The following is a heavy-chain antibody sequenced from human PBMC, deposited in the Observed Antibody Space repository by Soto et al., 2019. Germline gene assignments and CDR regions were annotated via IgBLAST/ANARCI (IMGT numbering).Heavy chain of an antibody. CDR1: GFTFSRYG. J-gene: IGHJ6*02. CDR3: AKGARGEAADYGMDV. V-gene: IGHV3-30*18. CDR2: ISKIGSIK. D-gene: IGHD2-15*01. Sequence: QVQLVESGGGVVQPGRSLRLSCAASGFTFSRYGMHWVRQAPGKGLGWVAVISKIGSIKYYEASVKGRFTIYRDNSKITLYMQMNSLRAEVTTVDYCAKGARGEAADYGMDVWGQGTTVNVSS.